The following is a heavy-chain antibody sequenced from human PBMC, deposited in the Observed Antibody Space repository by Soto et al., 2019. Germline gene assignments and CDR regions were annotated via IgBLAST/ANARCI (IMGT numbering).Heavy chain of an antibody. Sequence: QVQLVQSGAEVKKPGASVKVSCKAFGYTFTSYDINWVRQATGQGLEWMGWMNPDSGNTGSAQKFQGRVTMTRNTATNTAYMELSSRRSEDTAVYYCVRGEGRATSVWGQGTTVSVSS. V-gene: IGHV1-8*02. D-gene: IGHD5-12*01. CDR1: GYTFTSYD. CDR2: MNPDSGNT. CDR3: VRGEGRATSV. J-gene: IGHJ6*02.